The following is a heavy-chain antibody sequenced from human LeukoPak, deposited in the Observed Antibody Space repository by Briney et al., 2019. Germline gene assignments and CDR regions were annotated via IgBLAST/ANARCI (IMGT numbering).Heavy chain of an antibody. Sequence: GGSLRLSCAASGFTFSSYSMNWVRQAPGKGLEWVSSISSSSGYIYYADFVKGRFIISRDNSRSTLWLQMNSLRAEDTAVYYCVNKPAGFDPWGQGTLVTVSS. D-gene: IGHD1-14*01. CDR3: VNKPAGFDP. CDR2: ISSSSGYI. J-gene: IGHJ5*02. CDR1: GFTFSSYS. V-gene: IGHV3-21*04.